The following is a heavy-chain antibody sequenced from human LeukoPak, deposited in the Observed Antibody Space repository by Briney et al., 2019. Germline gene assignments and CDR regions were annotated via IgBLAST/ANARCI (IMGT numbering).Heavy chain of an antibody. D-gene: IGHD5-12*01. Sequence: SETLSLTCTVSGGSISSSSYYWGWIRQPPGKGLEWIGSIYYSGSTYYNPSLKSRVTISVDTSKNQFSLKLSSVTAADTAVYYCAGHGGYEAIGGFDYWGQGTLVTVSS. CDR2: IYYSGST. CDR3: AGHGGYEAIGGFDY. V-gene: IGHV4-39*01. CDR1: GGSISSSSYY. J-gene: IGHJ4*02.